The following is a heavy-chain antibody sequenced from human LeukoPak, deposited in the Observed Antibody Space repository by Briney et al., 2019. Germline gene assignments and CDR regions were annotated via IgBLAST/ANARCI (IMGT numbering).Heavy chain of an antibody. CDR2: INPYNGNT. Sequence: ASVKVSCKASGYTFITYGINWVRQAPGQGPEWMGWINPYNGNTKYALKFQGRVTMTTDTSTSTSYMELRSLRSDGTAVYYCARLGSRGYFAIDYWGQGTLVTVAS. J-gene: IGHJ4*02. V-gene: IGHV1-18*01. CDR3: ARLGSRGYFAIDY. D-gene: IGHD3-22*01. CDR1: GYTFITYG.